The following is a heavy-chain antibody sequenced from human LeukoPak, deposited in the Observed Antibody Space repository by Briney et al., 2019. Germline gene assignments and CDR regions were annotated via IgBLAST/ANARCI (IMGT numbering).Heavy chain of an antibody. CDR3: ARTGGLGYCSGGSCYPMGYYYGMEV. Sequence: PGRSLRLSCAASGFTFSSYGMHWVRQAPGKGLEWVAVIWYDGSNKYYADSVKGRFTISRDNSKNTLYLQMNSLRAEDTAVYYCARTGGLGYCSGGSCYPMGYYYGMEVWGQGTTVTVSS. J-gene: IGHJ6*02. V-gene: IGHV3-33*01. CDR2: IWYDGSNK. D-gene: IGHD2-15*01. CDR1: GFTFSSYG.